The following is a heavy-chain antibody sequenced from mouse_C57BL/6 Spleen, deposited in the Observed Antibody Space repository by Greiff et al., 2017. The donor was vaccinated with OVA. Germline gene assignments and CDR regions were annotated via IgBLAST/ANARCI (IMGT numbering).Heavy chain of an antibody. V-gene: IGHV5-16*01. CDR3: ARDFYDGYLGMDY. D-gene: IGHD2-3*01. CDR2: INYDGSST. CDR1: GFTFSDYY. J-gene: IGHJ4*01. Sequence: EVQRVESEGGLVQPGSSMKLSCTASGFTFSDYYMAWVRQVPEKGLEWVANINYDGSSTYYLDSLKSRFIISRDNAKNILYLQMSSLKSEDTATYYCARDFYDGYLGMDYWGQGTSVTVSS.